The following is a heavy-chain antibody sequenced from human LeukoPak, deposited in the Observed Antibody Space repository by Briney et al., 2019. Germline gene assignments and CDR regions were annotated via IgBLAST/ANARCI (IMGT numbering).Heavy chain of an antibody. CDR2: IIPILGIA. D-gene: IGHD3-22*01. CDR3: ARDGYYYDSSGYSFDY. CDR1: GGTFSSYA. V-gene: IGHV1-69*04. J-gene: IGHJ4*02. Sequence: SVKVSCKASGGTFSSYAISWVRQAPGQGLEWMGRIIPILGIANYAQKFQGRVTITADKSTSTAYMELSSLRSEDTAVYYCARDGYYYDSSGYSFDYWGQGTLVTVSS.